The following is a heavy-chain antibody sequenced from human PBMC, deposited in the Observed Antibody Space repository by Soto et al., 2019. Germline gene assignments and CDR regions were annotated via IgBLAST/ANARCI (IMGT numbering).Heavy chain of an antibody. Sequence: ASVKVSCKASGYTFTSYYMHWVRQAPGQGLEWMGIINPSGGSTSYAQKFQGRVTMTRDTSTSTVYMELSSLRSEDTAVYYCASTITGTPKTRAFDIWGQGTMVTVSS. V-gene: IGHV1-46*01. CDR2: INPSGGST. CDR3: ASTITGTPKTRAFDI. D-gene: IGHD1-20*01. CDR1: GYTFTSYY. J-gene: IGHJ3*02.